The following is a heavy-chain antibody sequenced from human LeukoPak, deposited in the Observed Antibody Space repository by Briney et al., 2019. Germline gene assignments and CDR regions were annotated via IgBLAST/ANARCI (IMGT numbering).Heavy chain of an antibody. CDR1: GYTFRDYY. D-gene: IGHD2-8*01. CDR3: ARDPGYCSNGVCFDY. CDR2: INSNSGGT. V-gene: IGHV1-2*02. Sequence: ASVKVSRKASGYTFRDYYLHWVRQAPGQGLEWMGWINSNSGGTNYAQNFQGRVTMTRDMSIRAVYMELSRLRSDDTAVYYCARDPGYCSNGVCFDYWGQGALVTVSS. J-gene: IGHJ4*02.